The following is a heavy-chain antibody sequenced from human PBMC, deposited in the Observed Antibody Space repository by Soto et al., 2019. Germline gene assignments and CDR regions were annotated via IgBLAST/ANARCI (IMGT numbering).Heavy chain of an antibody. CDR1: GFTFSSYA. Sequence: GGSLRLSCAASGFTFSSYAMSWVRQAPGRGLEWVSAIRGSGGSTYYADSVKGRFTISRDNSKNTLYLQMNSLRAEDTAVYYCAKDSALGIAAAGTSPGYYYYGMDVWGQGTTVTVSS. V-gene: IGHV3-23*01. D-gene: IGHD6-13*01. CDR3: AKDSALGIAAAGTSPGYYYYGMDV. CDR2: IRGSGGST. J-gene: IGHJ6*02.